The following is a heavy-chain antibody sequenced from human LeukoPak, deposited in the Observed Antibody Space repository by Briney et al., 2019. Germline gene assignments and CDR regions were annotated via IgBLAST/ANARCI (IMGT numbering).Heavy chain of an antibody. CDR3: ARERAGPYYYGMDV. Sequence: GRSLRLSCAASGFTFSSYGMHWVRQAPGKGLEWVAVIWYDGSNKYYADSVKGRFTISRDNSKNTLYLQMNSLRAEDTAVYYCARERAGPYYYGMDVWGQGPRSPSP. J-gene: IGHJ6*02. CDR1: GFTFSSYG. CDR2: IWYDGSNK. V-gene: IGHV3-33*01.